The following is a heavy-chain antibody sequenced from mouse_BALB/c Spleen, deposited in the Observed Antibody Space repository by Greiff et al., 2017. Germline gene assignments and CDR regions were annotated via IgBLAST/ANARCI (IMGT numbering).Heavy chain of an antibody. CDR3: ARVATATWVDY. D-gene: IGHD1-2*01. CDR2: ISNGGGST. CDR1: GFTFSSYT. Sequence: EVHLVESGGGLVQPGGSLKLSCAASGFTFSSYTMSWVRQTPEKRLEWVAYISNGGGSTYYPDTVKGRFTISRDNAKNTLYLQMSSLKSEDTAMYYCARVATATWVDYWGQGTSVTVSS. J-gene: IGHJ4*01. V-gene: IGHV5-12-2*01.